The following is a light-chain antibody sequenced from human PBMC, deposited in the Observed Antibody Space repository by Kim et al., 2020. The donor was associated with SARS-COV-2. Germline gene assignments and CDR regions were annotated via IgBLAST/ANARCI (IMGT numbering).Light chain of an antibody. Sequence: QRVTIACTVSSSNIGAGYNLHYDHQHPGTAPNLPIFGNSNRPSGVPDRVSGAKSGTSAYLAITGLQAEDEADNYCQSYDSSMSVVFGGGTKRTVL. CDR1: SSNIGAGYN. J-gene: IGLJ2*01. V-gene: IGLV1-40*01. CDR2: GNS. CDR3: QSYDSSMSVV.